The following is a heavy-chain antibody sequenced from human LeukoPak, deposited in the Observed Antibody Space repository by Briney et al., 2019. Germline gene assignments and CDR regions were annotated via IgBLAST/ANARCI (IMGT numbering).Heavy chain of an antibody. V-gene: IGHV3-48*03. CDR1: GFTFSSYE. J-gene: IGHJ4*02. D-gene: IGHD3-22*01. CDR2: ISRSGSTI. CDR3: ARAPGPYDSGGYYYPYYFDY. Sequence: GGSLRLSCAASGFTFSSYEMNWVRQAPGKGREWVSYISRSGSTIYYADSVKGRFTISRDNAKNSLYLQMNSLRAEDTAVYYCARAPGPYDSGGYYYPYYFDYWGQGTLVTVSS.